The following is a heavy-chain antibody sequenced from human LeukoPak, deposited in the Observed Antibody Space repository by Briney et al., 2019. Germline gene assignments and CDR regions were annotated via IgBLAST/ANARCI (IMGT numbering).Heavy chain of an antibody. J-gene: IGHJ4*02. CDR1: GYSISSGYY. CDR3: ARLSYDYVWGSYRYDAYFDY. D-gene: IGHD3-16*02. V-gene: IGHV4-38-2*01. Sequence: SETLSLPCAVSGYSISSGYYWGWIRQPPGKGLEWIGSIYHSGSTYYNPSLKSRVTISVDTSKNPFSLKLSSVTAADTAVYYCARLSYDYVWGSYRYDAYFDYWGQGTLVTVSS. CDR2: IYHSGST.